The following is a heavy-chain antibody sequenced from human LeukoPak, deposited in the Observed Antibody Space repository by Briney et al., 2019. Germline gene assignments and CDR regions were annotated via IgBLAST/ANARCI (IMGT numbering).Heavy chain of an antibody. CDR3: ARDAITAAGPQGY. CDR1: GGTLSKYE. J-gene: IGHJ4*02. Sequence: ASVKVSCKASGGTLSKYEIFWVRQAPGQGLEWMAGIIPIVGTPNYAQKFQGRVTITTDEATNTAFMELSSLRSDDTAVYYCARDAITAAGPQGYWGQGTLVTVSS. CDR2: IIPIVGTP. D-gene: IGHD6-13*01. V-gene: IGHV1-69*05.